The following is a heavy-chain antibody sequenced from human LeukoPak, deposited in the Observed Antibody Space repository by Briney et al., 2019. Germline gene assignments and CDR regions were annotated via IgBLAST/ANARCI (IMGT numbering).Heavy chain of an antibody. Sequence: GGSLRLSCAASGFSISNDWMSWVRQAPGKGLEWVARVKSRSASETTDYAAPVKGRFTISRDDSQDTLYMKMNSLKAEDTAVYYCTLIQGWGSGSYYRDFWGQGTLVTVSS. CDR3: TLIQGWGSGSYYRDF. CDR1: GFSISNDW. CDR2: VKSRSASETT. V-gene: IGHV3-15*01. D-gene: IGHD3-10*01. J-gene: IGHJ4*02.